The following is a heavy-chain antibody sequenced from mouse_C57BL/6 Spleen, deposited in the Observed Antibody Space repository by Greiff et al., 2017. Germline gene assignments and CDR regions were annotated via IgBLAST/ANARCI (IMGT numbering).Heavy chain of an antibody. CDR2: IDPENGDT. J-gene: IGHJ2*01. Sequence: EVQLQQSGAELVRPGASVKLSCTASGFNIKDDYMHWVKQRPEQGLEWIGWIDPENGDTEYASKFQGKATITADTASNTAYLQLSSLTSEDAAVYYWTKGFLFDYWGQGTTLTVSS. CDR3: TKGFLFDY. V-gene: IGHV14-4*01. CDR1: GFNIKDDY.